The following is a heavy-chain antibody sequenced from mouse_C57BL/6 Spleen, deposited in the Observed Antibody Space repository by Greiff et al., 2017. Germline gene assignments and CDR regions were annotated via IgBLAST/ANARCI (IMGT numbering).Heavy chain of an antibody. D-gene: IGHD2-3*01. J-gene: IGHJ3*01. Sequence: QVQLQQSGAELVKPGASVKMSCKASGYTFTSYWINWVKQRPGQGLEWIGDIYPGSGSTNYNEKFKSKATLTVDTSSSTAYMQLSSLTSEDSAVYYCARDDGYYPWFAYWGQGTLVTVSA. CDR1: GYTFTSYW. CDR2: IYPGSGST. CDR3: ARDDGYYPWFAY. V-gene: IGHV1-55*01.